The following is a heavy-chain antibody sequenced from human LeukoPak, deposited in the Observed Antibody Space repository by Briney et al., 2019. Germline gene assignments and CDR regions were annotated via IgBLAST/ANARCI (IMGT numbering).Heavy chain of an antibody. D-gene: IGHD6-25*01. CDR1: GFIVSSNY. Sequence: GGSLRLSCAASGFIVSSNYMSWVRQATGKGLEWVSVIYTGGSTYYADSVKGRFTISRDNSKNTLYLQMNSLRAEDTAVYYCARVRSGEYFDYWGQGTLVTVSS. V-gene: IGHV3-66*01. J-gene: IGHJ4*02. CDR2: IYTGGST. CDR3: ARVRSGEYFDY.